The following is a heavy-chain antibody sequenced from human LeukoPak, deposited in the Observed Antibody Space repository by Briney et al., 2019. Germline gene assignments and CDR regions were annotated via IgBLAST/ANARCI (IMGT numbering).Heavy chain of an antibody. CDR1: GFTFSSYS. D-gene: IGHD2-2*01. Sequence: GGSLILSCAASGFTFSSYSMNWVRQAPGKGLEWVSSISSSSSYIYYADSVKGRFTISRDNAKNSLYLQMNSLRAEDTAVYYCARTEDIVVVPASWGQGTLVTVSS. CDR2: ISSSSSYI. V-gene: IGHV3-21*01. J-gene: IGHJ5*02. CDR3: ARTEDIVVVPAS.